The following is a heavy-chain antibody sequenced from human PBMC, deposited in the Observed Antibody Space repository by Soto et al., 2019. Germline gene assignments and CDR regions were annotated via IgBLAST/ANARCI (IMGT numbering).Heavy chain of an antibody. D-gene: IGHD2-21*02. Sequence: KTSETLSLTCTVSGGSISSYYWSWIRQPPGKGLEWIGYIYYSGSTNYNPSLKSRVTISVDTSKNQFSLKLSSVTAADTAVYYCARFEYCGGDCYSAFDYWGQGTLVTVSS. V-gene: IGHV4-59*01. CDR2: IYYSGST. J-gene: IGHJ4*02. CDR1: GGSISSYY. CDR3: ARFEYCGGDCYSAFDY.